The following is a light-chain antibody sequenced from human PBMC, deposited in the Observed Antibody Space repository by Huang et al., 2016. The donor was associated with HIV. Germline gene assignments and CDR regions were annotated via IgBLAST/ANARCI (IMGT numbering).Light chain of an antibody. J-gene: IGKJ1*01. CDR3: LQGYTYPWT. CDR1: QGIRND. Sequence: AIQMTQSPASLSASVGDRVTITCRASQGIRNDLGWYQQRLGKAPKLLVSAASHLQSGVPARFSGSVSGTHFTLTISSLQPEDFATYYCLQGYTYPWTFGQGTKVEI. CDR2: AAS. V-gene: IGKV1-6*01.